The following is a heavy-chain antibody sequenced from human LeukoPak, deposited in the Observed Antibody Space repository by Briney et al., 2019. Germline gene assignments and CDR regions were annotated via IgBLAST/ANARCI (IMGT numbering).Heavy chain of an antibody. CDR1: GGSFSGYY. J-gene: IGHJ4*02. Sequence: PSETLSLTCAVYGGSFSGYYWSWICQPPGKGLEWIGEINHSGSTNYNPSLKSRVTISVDTSKNQFSLKLSSVTAADTAVYYYARRDYYDSSGPHFDYYFDYWGQGTLVTVSS. V-gene: IGHV4-34*01. CDR3: ARRDYYDSSGPHFDYYFDY. CDR2: INHSGST. D-gene: IGHD3-22*01.